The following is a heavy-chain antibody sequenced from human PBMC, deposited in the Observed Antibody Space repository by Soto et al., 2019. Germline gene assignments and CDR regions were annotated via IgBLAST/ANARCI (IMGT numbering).Heavy chain of an antibody. Sequence: EVQLVESGGDLVQPGGSLRLSCAASGFTVSDNYMIWVRQAPGKGLEWVSLIYSGGSTYYADSVKGRFTISRDNSNNTLYRQMNSLRVEDTAVYYCAGYSALDRWGQGTVVTVSS. CDR2: IYSGGST. D-gene: IGHD6-13*01. V-gene: IGHV3-66*01. CDR1: GFTVSDNY. J-gene: IGHJ5*02. CDR3: AGYSALDR.